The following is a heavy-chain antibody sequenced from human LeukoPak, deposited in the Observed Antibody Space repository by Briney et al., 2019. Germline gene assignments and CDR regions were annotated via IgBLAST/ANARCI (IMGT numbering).Heavy chain of an antibody. J-gene: IGHJ4*02. Sequence: SETLSLTCTVSGGSISSSSYYWGWIRQPPGKGLEWIGSIYHSGSTYYNPSLKSRVTISVDTSKNQFSLKLSSVTAADTAVYYCARVRRGGDSLPDFDYWGQGTLVTVSS. D-gene: IGHD2-21*02. V-gene: IGHV4-39*07. CDR2: IYHSGST. CDR3: ARVRRGGDSLPDFDY. CDR1: GGSISSSSYY.